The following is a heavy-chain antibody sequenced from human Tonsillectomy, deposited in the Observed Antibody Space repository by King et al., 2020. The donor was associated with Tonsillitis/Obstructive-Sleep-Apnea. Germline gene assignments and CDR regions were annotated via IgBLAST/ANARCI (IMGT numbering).Heavy chain of an antibody. CDR1: GDSFTSYW. CDR3: AGHVCSSCYIRAYDY. D-gene: IGHD6-13*01. J-gene: IGHJ4*02. CDR2: IDPSDSYT. Sequence: VQLVESGAEVKKPGESLRISCTGSGDSFTSYWISWVRQMPGKGLEWMGRIDPSDSYTNYSPSFQGHVTISAYKSISTAYMQWSSLKASDTAMYYCAGHVCSSCYIRAYDYWGQGTLVTVS. V-gene: IGHV5-10-1*03.